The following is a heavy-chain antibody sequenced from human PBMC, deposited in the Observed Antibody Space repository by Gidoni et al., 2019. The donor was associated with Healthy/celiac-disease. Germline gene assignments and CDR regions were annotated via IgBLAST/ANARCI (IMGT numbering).Heavy chain of an antibody. D-gene: IGHD6-13*01. Sequence: QVLLVESGGGVFQPGRSLTLSCAAPGLTFSSDAMHWVRQAPCKGLEWVAVISYDRSNKYYADSVKGRFTISRDKSKNTLYLQMNSLRAEDTAVYYCASPAAGTSPPFDYWGQGTLVTVSS. J-gene: IGHJ4*02. CDR2: ISYDRSNK. V-gene: IGHV3-30-3*01. CDR1: GLTFSSDA. CDR3: ASPAAGTSPPFDY.